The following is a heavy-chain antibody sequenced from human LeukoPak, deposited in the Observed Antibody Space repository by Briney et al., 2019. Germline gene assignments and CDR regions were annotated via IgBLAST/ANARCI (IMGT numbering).Heavy chain of an antibody. CDR3: ATDIRSSPLGF. J-gene: IGHJ4*01. D-gene: IGHD3-9*01. CDR2: IYAGGST. V-gene: IGHV3-66*01. CDR1: GFTFTSYA. Sequence: GGSLRLSCAASGFTFTSYAMSWVRQAPGKGLEWVSIIYAGGSTYYADSVKGRFTISRDSSNNTLFLQMSNLRADDSGLYYCATDIRSSPLGFWGHGTLVTVSS.